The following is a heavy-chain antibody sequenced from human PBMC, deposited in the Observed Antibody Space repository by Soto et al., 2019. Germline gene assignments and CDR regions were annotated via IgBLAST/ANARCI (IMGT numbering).Heavy chain of an antibody. J-gene: IGHJ6*02. CDR2: IDYSGST. CDR1: GGSISSSSYY. D-gene: IGHD3-9*01. CDR3: AMTYLLRYFDFPHGMDV. V-gene: IGHV4-39*01. Sequence: QLQLQESGPGLVKPSETLSLTCTVSGGSISSSSYYWGWIRQAPGKGREWIGSIDYSGSTYYNPYLKIRVTISVDSSKNQSSLKLSSVTAADTAVYYCAMTYLLRYFDFPHGMDVWGQGTTVTVSS.